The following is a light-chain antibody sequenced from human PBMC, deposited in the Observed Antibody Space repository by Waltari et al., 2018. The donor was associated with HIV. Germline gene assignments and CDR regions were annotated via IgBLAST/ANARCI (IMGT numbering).Light chain of an antibody. CDR2: RAS. CDR1: QSVSSN. CDR3: QQYNNWPPFT. Sequence: EIVMKQSPATLSVSPGERATFSCRASQSVSSNLAWYQQKPGQAPRLLIYRASTSATGIPARFSGSGSGTEFTLTISSLQSEDFAVYYCQQYNNWPPFTFGQGTRLQIK. J-gene: IGKJ2*01. V-gene: IGKV3-15*01.